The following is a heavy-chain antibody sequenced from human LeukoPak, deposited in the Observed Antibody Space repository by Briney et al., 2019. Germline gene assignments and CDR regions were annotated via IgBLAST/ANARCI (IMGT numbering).Heavy chain of an antibody. CDR1: GGSISSYY. CDR3: ARSPPGLDFWSRNWFDP. D-gene: IGHD3-3*01. J-gene: IGHJ5*02. V-gene: IGHV4-59*08. Sequence: SETLSLTCTVYGGSISSYYWSWIRQPPEKGLEWIGYIYYSGSTSYNPSLKSRVTISGDTSENQFSLKLSSVTAADTAVYYCARSPPGLDFWSRNWFDPWGQGTLVTVSS. CDR2: IYYSGST.